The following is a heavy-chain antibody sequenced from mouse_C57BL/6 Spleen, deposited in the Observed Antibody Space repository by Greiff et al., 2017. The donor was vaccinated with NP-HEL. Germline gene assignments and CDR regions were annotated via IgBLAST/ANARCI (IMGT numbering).Heavy chain of an antibody. J-gene: IGHJ2*01. Sequence: EVQLQESGPGLVKPSQSLSLTCSVTGYSITSGYYWNWIRQFPGNKLEWMGYISYDGSNNYNPSLKNRISITRDTSKNQFFLKLNSVTTEDTATYYCARVLLTTVVATGDYFDYWGQGTTLTVSS. CDR1: GYSITSGYY. CDR3: ARVLLTTVVATGDYFDY. V-gene: IGHV3-6*01. D-gene: IGHD1-1*01. CDR2: ISYDGSN.